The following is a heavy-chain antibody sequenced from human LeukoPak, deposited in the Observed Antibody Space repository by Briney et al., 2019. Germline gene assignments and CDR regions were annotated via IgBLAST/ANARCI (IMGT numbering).Heavy chain of an antibody. J-gene: IGHJ4*02. V-gene: IGHV4-39*01. CDR2: IYHTGVT. D-gene: IGHD4-17*01. CDR1: GGSISGNSYY. Sequence: PSETLSLTCTVSGGSISGNSYYWGWIRKPPGKGLAWIGTIYHTGVTYYNPSLKSRVTISIDTSKKQFSLKLRPVTAADTAVYYCARRYGPMAFDFWGQGTLVTVSS. CDR3: ARRYGPMAFDF.